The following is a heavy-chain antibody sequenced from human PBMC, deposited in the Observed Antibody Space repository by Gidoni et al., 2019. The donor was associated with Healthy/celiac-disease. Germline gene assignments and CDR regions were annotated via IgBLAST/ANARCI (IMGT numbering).Heavy chain of an antibody. CDR3: ARGGSGCGIGCFDY. J-gene: IGHJ4*01. V-gene: IGHV1-8*01. Sequence: LEWMGWMNPNSGNTGYAQKFQGRVTMTRNTSISTAYMELSSLRSEDTAVYYCARGGSGCGIGCFDYWGHGTLVTVSS. D-gene: IGHD6-19*01. CDR2: MNPNSGNT.